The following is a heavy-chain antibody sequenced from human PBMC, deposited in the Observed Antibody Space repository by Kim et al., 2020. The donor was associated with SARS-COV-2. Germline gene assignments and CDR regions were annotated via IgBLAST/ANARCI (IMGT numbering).Heavy chain of an antibody. Sequence: SETLSLTCTVSGGSTSSGGYYWSWIRQHPGKGLEWIGYIYYSGSTYYNPSLKSRVTISVDTSKNQFSLKLSSVTAADTAVYYCARAPIVVVITHFDYWGQGTLVTVSS. CDR2: IYYSGST. CDR3: ARAPIVVVITHFDY. V-gene: IGHV4-31*03. J-gene: IGHJ4*02. CDR1: GGSTSSGGYY. D-gene: IGHD3-22*01.